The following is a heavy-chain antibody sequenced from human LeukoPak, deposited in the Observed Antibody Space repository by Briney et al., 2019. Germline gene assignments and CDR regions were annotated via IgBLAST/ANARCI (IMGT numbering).Heavy chain of an antibody. V-gene: IGHV3-53*01. CDR3: AKGRGLSYDYGVDY. D-gene: IGHD4-17*01. CDR1: GFTVSSYY. J-gene: IGHJ4*02. CDR2: IYSGGET. Sequence: GGSLRLSCAASGFTVSSYYMSWVRQAPGKGLELVSVIYSGGETYYADSVKGRFTISRDNARNSLYLQMNSLRAEDTAVYYCAKGRGLSYDYGVDYWGQGTLVTVSS.